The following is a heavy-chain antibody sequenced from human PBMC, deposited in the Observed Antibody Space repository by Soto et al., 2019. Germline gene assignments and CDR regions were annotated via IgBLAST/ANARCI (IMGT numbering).Heavy chain of an antibody. CDR2: INPSGGST. Sequence: ASVKVSCKASGYTFTSYYMHWVRQAPGKGLERMGIINPSGGSTSYAQKFQGRVTMTRDTSTSTVYMELSSLRSEATAVYYCARDNWTYVHYYYYGMDVWGQGTTVTVSS. J-gene: IGHJ6*02. CDR3: ARDNWTYVHYYYYGMDV. V-gene: IGHV1-46*01. D-gene: IGHD1-7*01. CDR1: GYTFTSYY.